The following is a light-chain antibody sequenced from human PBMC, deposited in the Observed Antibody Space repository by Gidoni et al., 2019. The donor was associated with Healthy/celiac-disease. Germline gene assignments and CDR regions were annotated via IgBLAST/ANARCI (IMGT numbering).Light chain of an antibody. V-gene: IGLV2-11*01. Sequence: QSALTQPRSVSWSPGQSVTISCTGTSSDVGGYNYVSWYQQHPGKAPKLMIYDVSKRPSGVPDRCSGSKSGNTASLTISGLQAEDEAEYYCCSYAGSYTDVFGTGTKVTVL. CDR3: CSYAGSYTDV. J-gene: IGLJ1*01. CDR1: SSDVGGYNY. CDR2: DVS.